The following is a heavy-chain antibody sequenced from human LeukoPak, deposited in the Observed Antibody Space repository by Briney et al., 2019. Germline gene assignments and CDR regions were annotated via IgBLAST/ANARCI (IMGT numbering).Heavy chain of an antibody. CDR2: ISSSSSYI. D-gene: IGHD2-15*01. J-gene: IGHJ3*02. Sequence: GGSLRLSCAASGFTFSSYSMNWVRQAPGKGLEWVSSISSSSSYIYYADSVKGRFTISRDNAKNSLYLQMNSLRAEDTAVYYCARGPHCSGGSCYGPGEEFDIWGQGTMVTVSS. CDR1: GFTFSSYS. CDR3: ARGPHCSGGSCYGPGEEFDI. V-gene: IGHV3-21*01.